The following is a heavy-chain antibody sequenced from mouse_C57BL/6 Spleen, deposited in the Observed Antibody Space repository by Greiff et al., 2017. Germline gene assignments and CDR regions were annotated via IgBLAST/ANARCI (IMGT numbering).Heavy chain of an antibody. J-gene: IGHJ4*01. D-gene: IGHD2-2*01. Sequence: EVHLVESGPGLAKPSQTLSLTCSVTGYSITSDYWNWIRKFPGNKLEYMGYISYSGSTYYNPSLKSRISITRDTSKNQYYLQLNSVTTEDTATYYCARSPLIYYGYDGYAMDYWGQGTSVTVSS. CDR3: ARSPLIYYGYDGYAMDY. CDR1: GYSITSDY. CDR2: ISYSGST. V-gene: IGHV3-8*01.